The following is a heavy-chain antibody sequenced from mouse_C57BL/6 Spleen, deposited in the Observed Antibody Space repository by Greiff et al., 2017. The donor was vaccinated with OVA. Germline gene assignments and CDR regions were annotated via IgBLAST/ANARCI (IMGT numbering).Heavy chain of an antibody. CDR3: ARPSYYGSLYAMDY. CDR2: ISSGSSTI. Sequence: EVQLVESGGGLVKPGGSLKLSCAASGFTFSDYGMHWVRQAPEKGLEWVAYISSGSSTIYYADTVQGRFTISRDNATNTLFLQMTSLRSEDTAMYYCARPSYYGSLYAMDYGGQGTSGTVAS. J-gene: IGHJ4*01. V-gene: IGHV5-17*01. CDR1: GFTFSDYG. D-gene: IGHD1-1*01.